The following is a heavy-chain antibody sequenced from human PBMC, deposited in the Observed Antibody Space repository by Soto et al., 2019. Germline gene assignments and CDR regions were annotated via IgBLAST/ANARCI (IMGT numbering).Heavy chain of an antibody. J-gene: IGHJ4*02. CDR3: SRDRPEILHPTDHPMFDY. Sequence: EVQLVESGGGLVQPGGSLRLSCAASGFTFSRHWMHWVRQVQGKGLVWVSRIKSDGSSTAYADSVKGRFTISRDNAKNTLYLQMNSLRVEDTAVYYCSRDRPEILHPTDHPMFDYWGQGTLVTVSS. D-gene: IGHD3-10*01. V-gene: IGHV3-74*01. CDR2: IKSDGSST. CDR1: GFTFSRHW.